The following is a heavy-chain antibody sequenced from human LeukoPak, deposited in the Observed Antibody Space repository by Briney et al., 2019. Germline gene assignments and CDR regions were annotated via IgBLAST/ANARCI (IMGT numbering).Heavy chain of an antibody. Sequence: HPSETLSLTCTVSGGSISSYYWSWIRQPAGKGLEWIGRIYTSGSTNYNPSLKSRVTMSVDTSKNQFSLKLSSVTAADTAVYYCARDNGSSWGYYHYYYGMDVWGQGTTVTVSS. CDR1: GGSISSYY. J-gene: IGHJ6*02. V-gene: IGHV4-4*07. CDR3: ARDNGSSWGYYHYYYGMDV. CDR2: IYTSGST. D-gene: IGHD6-13*01.